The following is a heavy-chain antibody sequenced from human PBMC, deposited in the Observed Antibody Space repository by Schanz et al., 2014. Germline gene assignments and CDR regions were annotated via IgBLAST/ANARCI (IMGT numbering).Heavy chain of an antibody. CDR2: IISILGIP. CDR1: GGTFSSDT. D-gene: IGHD1-1*01. Sequence: QVHLVQSGAEVKKPGSSVKVSCKASGGTFSSDTISWVRQAPGQGLEWMGRIISILGIPKYAQKFQGRVTFTADKSTSTSYMELNRLKSEDTTVYFFTKGPPGTSAWGQGTLVTVSS. V-gene: IGHV1-69*02. J-gene: IGHJ5*02. CDR3: TKGPPGTSA.